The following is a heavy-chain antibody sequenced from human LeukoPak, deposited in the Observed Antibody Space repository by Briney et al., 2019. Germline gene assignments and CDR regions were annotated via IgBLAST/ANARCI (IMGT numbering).Heavy chain of an antibody. Sequence: PGGSLRLSCADSGFLFSNSWMVWVRQAPGRGLEWLANINQDGSAKTCVDSVKGRFTISRDNAKNSLYLQMNSLKTEDTGVYFCTSEDRYSRGWYGAFDIWGQGTMVTVSS. CDR2: INQDGSAK. J-gene: IGHJ3*02. CDR3: TSEDRYSRGWYGAFDI. CDR1: GFLFSNSW. D-gene: IGHD6-19*01. V-gene: IGHV3-7*05.